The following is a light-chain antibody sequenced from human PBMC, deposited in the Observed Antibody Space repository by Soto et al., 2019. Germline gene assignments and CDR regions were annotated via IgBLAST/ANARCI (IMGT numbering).Light chain of an antibody. CDR1: QSISTW. J-gene: IGKJ2*01. Sequence: DIQMTQSPSTLFASVGDRVTITCRASQSISTWLAWYHQKPGQAPKLLIFGASSLQSGVPSRFSGSGSGTEFSLTISSLQPDDFATYYCQQYNFYPYTFGEGTKLEIK. CDR2: GAS. CDR3: QQYNFYPYT. V-gene: IGKV1-5*01.